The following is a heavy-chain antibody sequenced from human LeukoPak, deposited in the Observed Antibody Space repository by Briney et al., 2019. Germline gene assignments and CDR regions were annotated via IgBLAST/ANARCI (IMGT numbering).Heavy chain of an antibody. CDR2: INTNTGNP. Sequence: ASVKVSCKASGYTFTSYAMNWVRQAPGQGLEWMGWINTNTGNPTYAQGFTGRFVFSLDTSVSTAYLQISSLKAEDTAVYYCARSLEGGDYYYYYYMDVWGKGTTVTVSS. D-gene: IGHD4-17*01. J-gene: IGHJ6*03. CDR3: ARSLEGGDYYYYYYMDV. CDR1: GYTFTSYA. V-gene: IGHV7-4-1*02.